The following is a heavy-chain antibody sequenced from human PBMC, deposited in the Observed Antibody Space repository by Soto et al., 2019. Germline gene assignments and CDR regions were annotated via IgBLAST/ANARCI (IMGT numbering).Heavy chain of an antibody. Sequence: ASVKVSCKASGYTFTAYQMHWVRRAPGQGLEWMGWINPNNGGTTLAQNFQGRISMTRDTSISTVYMELSRLTSDDTAVYYCARARNYYDSSTFYFGAPYYFVDWGQGTLVTV. D-gene: IGHD3-22*01. CDR2: INPNNGGT. J-gene: IGHJ4*02. V-gene: IGHV1-2*02. CDR1: GYTFTAYQ. CDR3: ARARNYYDSSTFYFGAPYYFVD.